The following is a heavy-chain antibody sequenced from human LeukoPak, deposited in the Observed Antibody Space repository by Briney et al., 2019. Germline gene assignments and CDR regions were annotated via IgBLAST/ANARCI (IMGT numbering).Heavy chain of an antibody. J-gene: IGHJ3*02. CDR2: IRYDGSNK. Sequence: GGSLRLSCGASGFTFSSYGMHWFRQAPGKGLEWVAFIRYDGSNKYYADSVKGRFTISRDNSKNTLYLHVNSLRPEDTAVYYCAKDGGYSSSWYETSVAFDIWGQGTMVTVSS. CDR1: GFTFSSYG. CDR3: AKDGGYSSSWYETSVAFDI. D-gene: IGHD6-13*01. V-gene: IGHV3-30*02.